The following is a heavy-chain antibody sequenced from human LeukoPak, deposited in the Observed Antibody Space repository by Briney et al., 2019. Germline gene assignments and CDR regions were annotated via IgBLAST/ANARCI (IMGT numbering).Heavy chain of an antibody. Sequence: SGGSLRLSCAASGFTFNNYAMSWVRQAPGKGLEWVSGITCSGFSTYYADSLKGRFTISRDNSKNTLYLQMNSLRAEDTAVYYCAKRGAYPNWFDPWGQGTLVTVSP. D-gene: IGHD3-16*01. CDR2: ITCSGFST. CDR1: GFTFNNYA. J-gene: IGHJ5*02. CDR3: AKRGAYPNWFDP. V-gene: IGHV3-23*01.